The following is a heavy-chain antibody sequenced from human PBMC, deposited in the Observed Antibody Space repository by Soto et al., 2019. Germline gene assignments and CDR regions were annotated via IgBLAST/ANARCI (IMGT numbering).Heavy chain of an antibody. CDR2: IYSGGST. CDR3: AGTIVGATSLDAFDI. D-gene: IGHD1-26*01. CDR1: GFTVSSNY. Sequence: GGSLRLSCAASGFTVSSNYMSWVRQTPGKGLEWVSVIYSGGSTYYADSVKGRFTISRHNSKNTLYLQMNSLRAEDTAVYYCAGTIVGATSLDAFDIWGQGTMVTVSS. J-gene: IGHJ3*02. V-gene: IGHV3-53*04.